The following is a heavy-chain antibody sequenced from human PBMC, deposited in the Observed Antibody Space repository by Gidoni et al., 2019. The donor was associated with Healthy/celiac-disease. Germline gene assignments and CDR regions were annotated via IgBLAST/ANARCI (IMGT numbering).Heavy chain of an antibody. D-gene: IGHD1-26*01. Sequence: QVQLVESGGGLVKPGGSLRLSCAASGFTFSDYYMSWLRQAPGKGLEWVSYISRSGSTIYYADSVKGRFTISRDNAKNSLYLQMNSLRAEDTAVYYCARDPWELHTYYYGMDVWGQGTTVTVSS. V-gene: IGHV3-11*01. CDR1: GFTFSDYY. J-gene: IGHJ6*02. CDR3: ARDPWELHTYYYGMDV. CDR2: ISRSGSTI.